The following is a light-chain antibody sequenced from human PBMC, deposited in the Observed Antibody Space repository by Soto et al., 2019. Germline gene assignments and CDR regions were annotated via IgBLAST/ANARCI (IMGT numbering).Light chain of an antibody. CDR1: QSFGSY. CDR3: QQYGSSSRS. V-gene: IGKV3-20*01. Sequence: EIVLTQSPGTLSLSPGERATLSCRASQSFGSYLAWYQQKPGQAPRLLIYGTASRATGVPDRFSGSGSGTDFTLTISRLEPEEFAVYFCQQYGSSSRSFGQGTKVDIK. CDR2: GTA. J-gene: IGKJ1*01.